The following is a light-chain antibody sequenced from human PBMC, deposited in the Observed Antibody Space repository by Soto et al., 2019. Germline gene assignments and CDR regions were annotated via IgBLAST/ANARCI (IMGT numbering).Light chain of an antibody. V-gene: IGKV3-11*01. CDR1: QSVGSN. CDR3: QQRNSGWT. J-gene: IGKJ1*01. CDR2: DSS. Sequence: EIVLTQSPATLSLSPGEGATLSCRASQSVGSNLAWYQHKPGQAPRLLIYDSSKRATGLPARFSGSGSGTDFTLTISSLEPEDFAIYYCQQRNSGWTFGQGTKVEIK.